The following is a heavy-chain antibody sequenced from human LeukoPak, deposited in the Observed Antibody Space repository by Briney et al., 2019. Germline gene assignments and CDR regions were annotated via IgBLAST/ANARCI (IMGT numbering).Heavy chain of an antibody. J-gene: IGHJ4*02. CDR1: GGSMSSYY. Sequence: PSETLSLTCTVSGGSMSSYYWSWIRQPPGKGLEWIGYIYYSGSTNYNPSLKSRVTISVDTSKNQFSLKLSSVTAADTAVYYCVRMTTAVFFDYWGQGTLVTVSS. V-gene: IGHV4-59*01. CDR2: IYYSGST. CDR3: VRMTTAVFFDY. D-gene: IGHD4-23*01.